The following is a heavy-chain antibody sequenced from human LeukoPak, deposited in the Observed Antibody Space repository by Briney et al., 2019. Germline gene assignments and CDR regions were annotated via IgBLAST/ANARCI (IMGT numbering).Heavy chain of an antibody. J-gene: IGHJ5*02. CDR1: GFTFSSYW. V-gene: IGHV3-7*01. D-gene: IGHD3-10*01. CDR3: VLSNLVRGPLDWFDP. CDR2: IKQDGSEK. Sequence: GGSLRLSCAASGFTFSSYWMSWVRQAPGKGMEWVANIKQDGSEKYYVDSVKGRFTISRDNAKNSLYLQMNSLRAEDTAVYYCVLSNLVRGPLDWFDPWGQGTLVTVSS.